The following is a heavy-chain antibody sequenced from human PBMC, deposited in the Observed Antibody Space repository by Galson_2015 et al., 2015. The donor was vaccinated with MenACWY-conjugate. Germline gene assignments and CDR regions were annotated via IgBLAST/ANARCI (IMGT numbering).Heavy chain of an antibody. CDR3: ARGPKRYSSSSGTLDY. V-gene: IGHV4-34*01. Sequence: ETLSLTCAVYGGSFSGYYWRWIRPPPGKGLEWIGEINHSGSTNYNPSLKSRVTISVDTSKNQFSLKLSSVAAADTAVYYCARGPKRYSSSSGTLDYWGQGTLVTVSS. CDR2: INHSGST. D-gene: IGHD6-6*01. CDR1: GGSFSGYY. J-gene: IGHJ4*02.